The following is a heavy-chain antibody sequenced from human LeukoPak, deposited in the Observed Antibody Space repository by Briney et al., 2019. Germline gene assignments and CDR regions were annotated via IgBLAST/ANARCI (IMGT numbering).Heavy chain of an antibody. J-gene: IGHJ4*02. CDR1: GGSISSGSYY. CDR2: IYTSGST. Sequence: SQTLSLTCTVSGGSISSGSYYWSWIRQPAGKGLEWIGRIYTSGSTNYNPSLKSRVTISVDTSKNQFSLKLSSVTAADTAVYYCARLSPNYDSSGYYWIDYWRQGTLVTVSS. CDR3: ARLSPNYDSSGYYWIDY. D-gene: IGHD3-22*01. V-gene: IGHV4-61*02.